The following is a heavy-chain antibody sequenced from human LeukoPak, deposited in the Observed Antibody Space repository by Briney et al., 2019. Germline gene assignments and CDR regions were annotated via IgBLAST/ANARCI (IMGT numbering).Heavy chain of an antibody. Sequence: GASLRLSCAASGFTFSSYGMHWVRQAPGKGLEWVAFIRYDGSNKYYADSVKGRFTISRDNSKNTLYLQMNSLRAEDTAVYYCAKFDRATRVFDYWGQGTLVTVSS. CDR1: GFTFSSYG. CDR3: AKFDRATRVFDY. V-gene: IGHV3-30*02. CDR2: IRYDGSNK. J-gene: IGHJ4*02. D-gene: IGHD1-26*01.